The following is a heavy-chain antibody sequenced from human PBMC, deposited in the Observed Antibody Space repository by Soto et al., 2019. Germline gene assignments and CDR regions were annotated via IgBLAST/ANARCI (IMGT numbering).Heavy chain of an antibody. J-gene: IGHJ6*02. CDR2: INPSGGST. Sequence: GASVKVSCKASGYTFTSYYMHWVRQAPGQGLEWMGIINPSGGSTSYAQKFQGRVTMTRDTSTSTVYMELSSPRSEDTAVYYCASYGSASYVDYYYYGMDVWGQETTVTVSS. V-gene: IGHV1-46*01. CDR1: GYTFTSYY. D-gene: IGHD3-10*01. CDR3: ASYGSASYVDYYYYGMDV.